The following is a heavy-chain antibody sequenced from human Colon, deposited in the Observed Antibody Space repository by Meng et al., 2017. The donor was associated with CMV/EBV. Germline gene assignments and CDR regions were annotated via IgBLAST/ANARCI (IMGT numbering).Heavy chain of an antibody. V-gene: IGHV4-39*01. CDR2: IYYSGTT. CDR1: VSISRGGYF. D-gene: IGHD3-10*01. Sequence: VSISRGGYFWGWIRQPPGKGLEWIGNIYYSGTTYSNPSLRSRVAISADNSKNQFSLKLTSVTAADTAVYHCVTGFGSGSYYAGWFDPWGQGTLVTVSS. J-gene: IGHJ5*02. CDR3: VTGFGSGSYYAGWFDP.